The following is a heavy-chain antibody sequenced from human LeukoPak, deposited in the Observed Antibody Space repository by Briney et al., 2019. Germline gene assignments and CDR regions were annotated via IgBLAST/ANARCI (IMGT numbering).Heavy chain of an antibody. CDR2: IYYSGST. J-gene: IGHJ4*02. Sequence: SETLSLTCTVSGGSISSYYWSWIRQPPGKGLEWIGYIYYSGSTNYNPSLKSRVTISVDTSKNQFSLKLSSVTAADTAVYYCARRYSSGWWFDYWGQGTLVTVSS. V-gene: IGHV4-59*08. CDR3: ARRYSSGWWFDY. CDR1: GGSISSYY. D-gene: IGHD6-19*01.